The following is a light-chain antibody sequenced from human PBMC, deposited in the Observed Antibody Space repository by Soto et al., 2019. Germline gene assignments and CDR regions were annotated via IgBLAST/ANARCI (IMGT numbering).Light chain of an antibody. CDR3: LLDFRYFWA. Sequence: TQSPSSLSASLGDRVTITCRASQGIGSYLAWYQQKPGKAPRLLIYAASTLQSGVPSRFSGSGSDTEFTLTISSLQPEDFATYYCLLDFRYFWAFGQGTKVDIK. V-gene: IGKV1-9*01. CDR1: QGIGSY. CDR2: AAS. J-gene: IGKJ1*01.